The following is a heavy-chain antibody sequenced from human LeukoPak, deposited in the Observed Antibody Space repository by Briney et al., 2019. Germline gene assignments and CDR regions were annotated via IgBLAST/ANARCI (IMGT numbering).Heavy chain of an antibody. V-gene: IGHV1-69*06. CDR1: GGTFSSYA. J-gene: IGHJ4*02. Sequence: SVKVSCKASGGTFSSYAISWVRQAPGQGLEWMGGIIPIFGTANYAQKFQGRVTITADKSTSTAYMELSSLRSEDTAVYYCASILGYCSGGSCFLDYWGRGTLVTVSS. D-gene: IGHD2-15*01. CDR2: IIPIFGTA. CDR3: ASILGYCSGGSCFLDY.